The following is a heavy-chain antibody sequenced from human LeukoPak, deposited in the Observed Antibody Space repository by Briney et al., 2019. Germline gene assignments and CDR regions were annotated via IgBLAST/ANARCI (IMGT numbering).Heavy chain of an antibody. CDR3: AKDSGRARLRDFDC. Sequence: PGGSLRLSCAASGSTFDDYAMRWVRQAPGKGLEWVSGISWNSGSIGYADSVKGRFTVSRDNAMHSLYLQMNSLRAEDTALYYCAKDSGRARLRDFDCWGQGTLVTVSS. D-gene: IGHD1-26*01. J-gene: IGHJ4*02. V-gene: IGHV3-9*01. CDR2: ISWNSGSI. CDR1: GSTFDDYA.